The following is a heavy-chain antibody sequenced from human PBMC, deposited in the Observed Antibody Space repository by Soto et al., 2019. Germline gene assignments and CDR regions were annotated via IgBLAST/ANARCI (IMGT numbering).Heavy chain of an antibody. D-gene: IGHD1-26*01. CDR3: ARAMGAINYFDY. CDR1: GGSIRSGGYY. Sequence: SGTLSLTCTVSGGSIRSGGYYWSWIRQHPGKGLEWIGYFYYSGNTYYNPSLRSRLTISGDTSKNQFSLNLSSVTAADTAVYYCARAMGAINYFDYWGQGTLVTVSS. CDR2: FYYSGNT. V-gene: IGHV4-31*03. J-gene: IGHJ4*02.